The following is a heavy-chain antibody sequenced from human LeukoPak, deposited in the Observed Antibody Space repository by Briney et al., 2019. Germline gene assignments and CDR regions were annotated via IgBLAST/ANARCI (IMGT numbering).Heavy chain of an antibody. J-gene: IGHJ3*02. CDR3: ARSYGSRGDAFDI. D-gene: IGHD3-10*01. V-gene: IGHV4-30-2*01. Sequence: TLSLTCTVSGGSISSGGYYWSWIRQPPGKGLEWIGCIYHSGSTYYNPSLKSRVTISVDRSKNQFSLKLSSVTAADTAVYYCARSYGSRGDAFDIWGQGTMVTVSS. CDR2: IYHSGST. CDR1: GGSISSGGYY.